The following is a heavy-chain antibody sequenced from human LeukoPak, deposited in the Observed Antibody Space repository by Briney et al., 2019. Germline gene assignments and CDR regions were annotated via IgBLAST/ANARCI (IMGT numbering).Heavy chain of an antibody. V-gene: IGHV3-33*01. CDR3: ARYCSGSCYNGLDV. CDR2: MLYDENNK. CDR1: GLTFSSYN. D-gene: IGHD2-15*01. Sequence: PGRSLRLSCAASGLTFSSYNMQWVRQAPGKGLQWVALMLYDENNKYYGDSVKGRFTISRDNSKNTLYLQMNSLRAEDTAVYYCARYCSGSCYNGLDVWGQGTTVTVSS. J-gene: IGHJ6*02.